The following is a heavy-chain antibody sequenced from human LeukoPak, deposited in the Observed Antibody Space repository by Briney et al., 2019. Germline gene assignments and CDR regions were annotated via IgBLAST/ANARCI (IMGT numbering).Heavy chain of an antibody. J-gene: IGHJ4*02. V-gene: IGHV1-46*01. CDR1: GYTFTIKY. Sequence: ASVKVSFKASGYTFTIKYMHWVRQAPGQGLEWMGIINSSGGFTNYVQKFQGRVAMTRDTSTSTVYMELSSLRSEDTAVHYCARGSGSSNYLADYWGQGTLVTVSS. CDR2: INSSGGFT. D-gene: IGHD6-13*01. CDR3: ARGSGSSNYLADY.